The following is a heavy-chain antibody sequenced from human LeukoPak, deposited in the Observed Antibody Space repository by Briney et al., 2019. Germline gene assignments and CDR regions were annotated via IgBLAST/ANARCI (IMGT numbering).Heavy chain of an antibody. J-gene: IGHJ4*02. CDR3: AREVVVADY. Sequence: GGSLRLSCAASGFTFSDYYMSWIRQAPGKGLEWVSSISSSSSYIYYADSVKGRFTISRDSAKNSLYLQMNSLRAEDTAVYYCAREVVVADYWGQGTLVTVSS. D-gene: IGHD2-15*01. CDR2: ISSSSSYI. V-gene: IGHV3-11*06. CDR1: GFTFSDYY.